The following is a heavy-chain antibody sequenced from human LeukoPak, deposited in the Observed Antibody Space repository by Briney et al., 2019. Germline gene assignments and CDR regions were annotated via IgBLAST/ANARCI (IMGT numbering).Heavy chain of an antibody. CDR3: AKFIAGGGTRWFDP. CDR1: GFTFSDYS. CDR2: ISGSGGNT. J-gene: IGHJ5*02. V-gene: IGHV3-23*01. D-gene: IGHD6-13*01. Sequence: GGSLRLSCAASGFTFSDYSTTWVRQAPGKGLEWVSAISGSGGNTYYADSVRGRFTISRDNSKNTLYLQMHSLTAEDTAVYYCAKFIAGGGTRWFDPWGQGTRVTVSS.